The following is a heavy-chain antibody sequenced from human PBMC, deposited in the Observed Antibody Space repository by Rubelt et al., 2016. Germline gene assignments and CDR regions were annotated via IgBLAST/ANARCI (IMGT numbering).Heavy chain of an antibody. CDR1: GYTFNSYG. CDR2: IRVYNGNT. Sequence: QVQLVQSGAEVKKPGASVKVSCKASGYTFNSYGISWVRPAPGQGLDWMGWIRVYNGNTNDAQKLQGRVTMTTATSTSTADMELRSLRSDDTAVYYCARGTMVRGGPDVWGQGTTVTVSS. V-gene: IGHV1-18*01. CDR3: ARGTMVRGGPDV. J-gene: IGHJ6*02. D-gene: IGHD3-10*01.